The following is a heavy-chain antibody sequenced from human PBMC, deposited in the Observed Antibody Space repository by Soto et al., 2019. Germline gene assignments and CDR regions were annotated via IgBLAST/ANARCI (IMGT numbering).Heavy chain of an antibody. V-gene: IGHV3-30-3*01. J-gene: IGHJ4*02. CDR2: ISYDGSNK. Sequence: RRLSCAASGFTFSSYAMHWVRQAPGKGLEWVAVISYDGSNKYYADSVKGRFTISRDNSKNTLYLQMNSLRAEDTAVYYCARVFYFDYWGQGTLVTVSS. CDR1: GFTFSSYA. CDR3: ARVFYFDY.